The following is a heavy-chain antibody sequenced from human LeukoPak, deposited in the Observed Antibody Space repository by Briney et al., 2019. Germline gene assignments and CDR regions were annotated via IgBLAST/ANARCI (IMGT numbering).Heavy chain of an antibody. CDR3: ARGPHYHDSSGYSPSYSYAMDV. Sequence: SETLSLTCTVSGGSISSYYWSWIRQPPGKGLEWIGYIYYSGSTNYNPSLRSRVTISVDTSKNQFSLDLRSVTAADTAVYYCARGPHYHDSSGYSPSYSYAMDVWGQGTTVTVSS. CDR2: IYYSGST. V-gene: IGHV4-59*01. D-gene: IGHD3-22*01. J-gene: IGHJ6*02. CDR1: GGSISSYY.